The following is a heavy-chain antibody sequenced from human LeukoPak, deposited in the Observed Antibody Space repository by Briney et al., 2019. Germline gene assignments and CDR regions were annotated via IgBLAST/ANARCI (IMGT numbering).Heavy chain of an antibody. J-gene: IGHJ6*04. V-gene: IGHV3-48*01. CDR2: ISSSSSTI. D-gene: IGHD2-21*02. Sequence: PGGFLRLSCAASGFTFSSYSMNWVRQAPGKGLEWVSYISSSSSTIYYADSVKGRFTISRDNAKNSLYLQMNSLRAEDTAVYYCARDWPVTPLWGKGTTVTVSS. CDR1: GFTFSSYS. CDR3: ARDWPVTPL.